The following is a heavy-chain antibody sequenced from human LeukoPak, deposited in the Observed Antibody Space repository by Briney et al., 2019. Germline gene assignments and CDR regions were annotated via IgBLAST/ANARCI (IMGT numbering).Heavy chain of an antibody. V-gene: IGHV3-21*01. CDR2: ISSRSSYI. CDR3: ARGHYDFWSGYYDC. CDR1: GFTFNSYS. J-gene: IGHJ4*02. Sequence: GGSLRLSCAASGFTFNSYSMNWVRQAPGKGLEWVSSISSRSSYIYYADSVKGRVTISRDNAKNSLYLQMNSLRAEDTAVYYCARGHYDFWSGYYDCWGQGTLVTVSS. D-gene: IGHD3-3*01.